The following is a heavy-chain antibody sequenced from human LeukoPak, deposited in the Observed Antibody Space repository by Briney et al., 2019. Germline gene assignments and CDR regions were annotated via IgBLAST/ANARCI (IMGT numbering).Heavy chain of an antibody. V-gene: IGHV1-69-2*01. CDR3: ATYSSYCSGGSCHDY. CDR1: GYTFTGYY. CDR2: VDPEDGET. Sequence: GASVKVSCXVSGYTFTGYYMHWVQQAPGKGLAWMVLVDPEDGETIYAEKFQGRVTITADTSTDTAYMELSSLRSEDTAVYYRATYSSYCSGGSCHDYWGQGTLVTVSS. D-gene: IGHD2-15*01. J-gene: IGHJ4*02.